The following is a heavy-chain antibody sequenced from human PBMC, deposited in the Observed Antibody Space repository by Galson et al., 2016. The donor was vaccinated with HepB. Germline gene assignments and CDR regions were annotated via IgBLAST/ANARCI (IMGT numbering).Heavy chain of an antibody. D-gene: IGHD3-16*01. CDR1: SSYS. Sequence: SSYSMNWVRQAPGKGLEWISYISSRGETKYYADSVKGRFTTSRDNSKDMGYLQMNGLRVEDTAKYYFAKLRDGYDWGAFDIWGLGTTVSVPS. CDR3: AKLRDGYDWGAFDI. J-gene: IGHJ6*02. CDR2: ISSRGETK. V-gene: IGHV3-48*01.